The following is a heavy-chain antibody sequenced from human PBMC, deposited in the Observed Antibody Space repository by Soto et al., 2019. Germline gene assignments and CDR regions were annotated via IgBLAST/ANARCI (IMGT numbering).Heavy chain of an antibody. D-gene: IGHD6-19*01. Sequence: GGSLRLSCAASGFTFSSYAMRWVRQAPGKGLEWVSAISGSGGSTYYADSVKGRFTISRDNSKNTLYRQMNSLRAEDTAVYYCAKDSWSSGWYRDYYYYCGKDVWGQVTTGAVSS. CDR3: AKDSWSSGWYRDYYYYCGKDV. CDR1: GFTFSSYA. V-gene: IGHV3-23*01. J-gene: IGHJ6*02. CDR2: ISGSGGST.